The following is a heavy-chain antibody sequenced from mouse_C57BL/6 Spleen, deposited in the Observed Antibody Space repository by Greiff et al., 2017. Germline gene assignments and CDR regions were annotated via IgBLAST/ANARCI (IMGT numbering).Heavy chain of an antibody. J-gene: IGHJ4*01. CDR1: GYTFTSYW. V-gene: IGHV1-55*01. CDR3: ARTTVVPDYYAMDY. CDR2: IYPGSGST. Sequence: QVQLQQPGAELVKPGASVKMSCKASGYTFTSYWITWVKQRPGQGLEWIGDIYPGSGSTNYNEKFKSKATLTVETSSSTAYMQLSSLTSEDSAVYYGARTTVVPDYYAMDYWGQGTSVTVSS. D-gene: IGHD1-1*01.